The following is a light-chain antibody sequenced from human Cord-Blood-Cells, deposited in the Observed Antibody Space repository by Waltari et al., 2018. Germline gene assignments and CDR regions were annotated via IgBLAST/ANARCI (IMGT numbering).Light chain of an antibody. V-gene: IGLV2-14*01. J-gene: IGLJ3*02. Sequence: QSALTQPASVSGSPGQSTTISRTRTSSAVGGYNYVSWSQQHPGKAPKPMIYDVSKRPSGVSNRFSGSKSGNTASLTISGLQAEDEADYYCSSYTSSSTWMFGGGTKLTVL. CDR2: DVS. CDR1: SSAVGGYNY. CDR3: SSYTSSSTWM.